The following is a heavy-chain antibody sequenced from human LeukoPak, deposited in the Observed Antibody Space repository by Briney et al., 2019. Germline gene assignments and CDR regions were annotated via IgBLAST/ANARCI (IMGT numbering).Heavy chain of an antibody. D-gene: IGHD6-13*01. CDR1: GGSSSGYY. V-gene: IGHV4-34*01. CDR3: ARDAPVGYSSSWYGY. Sequence: KPSETLSLTCAVYGGSSSGYYWSWIRQPPGKGLEWIGEINHSGSTNYNPSLKSRVTISVDTSKNQFSLKLSSVTAADTAVYYCARDAPVGYSSSWYGYWGQGTLVTVSS. J-gene: IGHJ4*02. CDR2: INHSGST.